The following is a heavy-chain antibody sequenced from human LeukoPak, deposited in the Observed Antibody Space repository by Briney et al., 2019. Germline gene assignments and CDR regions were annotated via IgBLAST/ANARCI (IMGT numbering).Heavy chain of an antibody. Sequence: GGSLRLSCAASGFTFSSYSMNWVRQAPGKGLEWVSYISSSSSTIYYADSVKGRFTISRDNAKNSLYLQMNSLRAEDTAVYYCARDPSELLYYYYGMDVWGQGTTVTVSS. CDR3: ARDPSELLYYYYGMDV. CDR2: ISSSSSTI. J-gene: IGHJ6*02. D-gene: IGHD3-10*01. V-gene: IGHV3-48*04. CDR1: GFTFSSYS.